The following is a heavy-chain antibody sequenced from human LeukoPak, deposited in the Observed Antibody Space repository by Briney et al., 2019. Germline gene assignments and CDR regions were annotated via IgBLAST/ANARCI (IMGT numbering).Heavy chain of an antibody. Sequence: PGGSLRLSCSASGFTFSSYAMHWVRQAPGKGLESVSAISSNGGSTYYADSVKGRFTISRDNSKNTLYLQMSSLRAEDTAVYYCVKADYGDYAFDYWGQGTLVTVSS. CDR1: GFTFSSYA. V-gene: IGHV3-64D*06. CDR3: VKADYGDYAFDY. J-gene: IGHJ4*02. D-gene: IGHD4-17*01. CDR2: ISSNGGST.